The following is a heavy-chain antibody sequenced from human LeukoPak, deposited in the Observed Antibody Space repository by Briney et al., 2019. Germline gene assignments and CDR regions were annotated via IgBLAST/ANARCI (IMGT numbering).Heavy chain of an antibody. Sequence: SGKLCCTASGGTFSSSAISWGRQAPGQGLGWMGRIIPIRGIANYAHKFQGRVTITADKSTSTAYMELSSLRSEDTAVYYCAREGVAGTDYWGQGTLVTVSS. V-gene: IGHV1-69*04. CDR1: GGTFSSSA. J-gene: IGHJ4*02. CDR2: IIPIRGIA. CDR3: AREGVAGTDY. D-gene: IGHD6-19*01.